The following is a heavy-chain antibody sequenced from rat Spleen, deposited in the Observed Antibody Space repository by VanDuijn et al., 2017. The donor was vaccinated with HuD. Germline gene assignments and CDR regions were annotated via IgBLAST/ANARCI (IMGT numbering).Heavy chain of an antibody. CDR3: TRENWVLDA. J-gene: IGHJ4*01. V-gene: IGHV5-31*01. D-gene: IGHD3-6*01. Sequence: EVQLVETGGGLVQPGRSLKLSCGASGFTFTNYWMTWVRQAPGKGLEWVATITHSDGSTYYPDSVRGRFTISRDNARNTLYLQMNSLRTEDTATYYCTRENWVLDAWGQGTSVTVSS. CDR2: ITHSDGST. CDR1: GFTFTNYW.